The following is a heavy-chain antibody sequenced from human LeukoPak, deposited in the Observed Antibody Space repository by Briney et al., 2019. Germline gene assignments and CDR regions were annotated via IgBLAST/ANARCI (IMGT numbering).Heavy chain of an antibody. CDR1: GVSISHYY. J-gene: IGHJ4*02. D-gene: IGHD3-16*01. Sequence: PSETLSLTCSVSGVSISHYYWTWIRQPAGKGLEWIGRFYASGTMIYNPSLKSRVAMSADTSENQFSLMVTSVTAADTAVYYCARGSYGYIDYWGQGILVTVSS. V-gene: IGHV4-4*07. CDR3: ARGSYGYIDY. CDR2: FYASGTM.